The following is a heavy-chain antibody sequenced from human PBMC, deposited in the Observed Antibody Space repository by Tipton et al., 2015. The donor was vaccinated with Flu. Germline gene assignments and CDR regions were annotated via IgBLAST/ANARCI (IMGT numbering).Heavy chain of an antibody. J-gene: IGHJ4*02. CDR2: ISSSGSTI. V-gene: IGHV3-48*03. CDR3: AYIRGVDY. CDR1: GFTFSSYE. Sequence: LSLTCAASGFTFSSYEMNWVRQAPGKGLEWVSYISSSGSTIYYADSVKGRFTISRDNAKNSLYLQMNSLRAEDTAVYYCAYIRGVDYWGQGTLVTVSS. D-gene: IGHD3-3*02.